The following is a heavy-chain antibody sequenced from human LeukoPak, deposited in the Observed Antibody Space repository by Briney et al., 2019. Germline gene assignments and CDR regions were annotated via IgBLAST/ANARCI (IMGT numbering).Heavy chain of an antibody. V-gene: IGHV1-69*04. Sequence: GASVKVSCKASGGTFSSYAFSWVRQAPGQGLEWMGRIIPILGIANYAQKFQGRVTITADKSTSTAYMELSSLRSEDTAVYYCAQTMMSTMSTHYWGQGTLVTVSS. CDR1: GGTFSSYA. D-gene: IGHD3-16*01. J-gene: IGHJ4*02. CDR2: IIPILGIA. CDR3: AQTMMSTMSTHY.